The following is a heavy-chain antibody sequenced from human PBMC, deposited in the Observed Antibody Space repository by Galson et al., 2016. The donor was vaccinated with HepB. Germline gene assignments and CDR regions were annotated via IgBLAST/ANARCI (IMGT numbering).Heavy chain of an antibody. V-gene: IGHV3-33*01. CDR1: GFTFSSYG. CDR3: ARVVYDLWSGYYSYGMDV. J-gene: IGHJ6*04. D-gene: IGHD3-3*01. CDR2: IWYDGSNK. Sequence: SLRLSCAASGFTFSSYGMHWVRQAPGKGLEWVAVIWYDGSNKYYADSVKGRFTISRDNSKNTLYLQMNSLRAEDTAVYYCARVVYDLWSGYYSYGMDVWGKGTTVTVSS.